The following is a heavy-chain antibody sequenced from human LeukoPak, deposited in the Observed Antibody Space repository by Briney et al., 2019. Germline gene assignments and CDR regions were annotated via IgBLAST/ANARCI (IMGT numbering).Heavy chain of an antibody. V-gene: IGHV3-30-3*02. CDR1: GFTFSSYA. J-gene: IGHJ4*02. CDR2: ISYDGSNK. CDR3: AKSRTGVYYFDY. D-gene: IGHD3-10*01. Sequence: GGSQGLSCAASGFTFSSYAMHWVRQAPGKGLEWVAVISYDGSNKYYADSVKGRFTISRDNSKNTLYLQMNSLRAEDTAVYYCAKSRTGVYYFDYWGQGTLVTVSS.